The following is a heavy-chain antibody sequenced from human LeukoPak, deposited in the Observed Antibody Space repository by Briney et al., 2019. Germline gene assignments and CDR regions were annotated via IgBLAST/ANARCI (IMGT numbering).Heavy chain of an antibody. CDR2: ISGSGGST. V-gene: IGHV3-23*01. D-gene: IGHD7-27*01. J-gene: IGHJ4*02. CDR1: GFTFSSYA. CDR3: VRDGWHWDFDY. Sequence: GGSLRLSCAASGFTFSSYAMSWVRQAPGKGLEWVSAISGSGGSTYYADSVKGRFTISRDNAKNSLYLQMDSLRAEDTAIYYCVRDGWHWDFDYWGQGTPVTVSS.